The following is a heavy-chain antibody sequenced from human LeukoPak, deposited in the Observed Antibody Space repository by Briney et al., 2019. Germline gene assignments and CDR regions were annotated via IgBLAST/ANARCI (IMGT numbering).Heavy chain of an antibody. V-gene: IGHV3-49*03. Sequence: GGSLRLSCTASGFTFGDYAMSWFRQAPGKGLEWVGFIRSKAYDGTTEYAASVKGRFTISRDDSKSIAYLQMNSLKTEDTAVYYCTRMYYYDSSGYINFDYWGQGTLVTVSS. CDR2: IRSKAYDGTT. CDR3: TRMYYYDSSGYINFDY. J-gene: IGHJ4*02. D-gene: IGHD3-22*01. CDR1: GFTFGDYA.